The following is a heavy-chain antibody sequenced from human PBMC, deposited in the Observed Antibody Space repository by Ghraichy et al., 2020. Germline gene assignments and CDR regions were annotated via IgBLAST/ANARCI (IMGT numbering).Heavy chain of an antibody. J-gene: IGHJ4*02. Sequence: GGSLRLSCAGSEFTFSTFNMNWVRQAPGKGLEWISYISNSGRTTYYADSVRGRFTISRDTAKNSLYLQMNSLRAEDTAVYYCASSSFTAAGLWGQGTLVTVSS. CDR3: ASSSFTAAGL. CDR1: EFTFSTFN. D-gene: IGHD6-13*01. V-gene: IGHV3-48*01. CDR2: ISNSGRTT.